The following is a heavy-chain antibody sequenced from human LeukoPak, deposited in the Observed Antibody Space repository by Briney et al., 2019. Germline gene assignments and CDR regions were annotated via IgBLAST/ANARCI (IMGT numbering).Heavy chain of an antibody. CDR2: IYHSGST. CDR3: ARTSGSYFYYYGMDV. V-gene: IGHV4-4*02. D-gene: IGHD1-26*01. Sequence: KSSETLSLTCAVSGGSISSSNWWSWVRQPPGKGLEWIGEIYHSGSTNYNPSLKSRVTISVDKSKNQFSLKLSSVTAADTAVYYCARTSGSYFYYYGMDVWGQGTTVTVSS. J-gene: IGHJ6*02. CDR1: GGSISSSNW.